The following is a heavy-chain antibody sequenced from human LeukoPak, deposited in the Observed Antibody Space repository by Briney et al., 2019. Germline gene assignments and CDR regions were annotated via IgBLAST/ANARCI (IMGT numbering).Heavy chain of an antibody. CDR3: ARRAVSNWGSDY. CDR1: GFTVSGSY. Sequence: PGGSLRLSCAASGFTVSGSYMSWVRQAPGKGLEWVPVIYGGDDTYYADSVKGRFTISRDSSKNTLYLQMNSLRAEDTAVYYCARRAVSNWGSDYWGQGTLVTVSS. D-gene: IGHD7-27*01. J-gene: IGHJ4*02. CDR2: IYGGDDT. V-gene: IGHV3-53*01.